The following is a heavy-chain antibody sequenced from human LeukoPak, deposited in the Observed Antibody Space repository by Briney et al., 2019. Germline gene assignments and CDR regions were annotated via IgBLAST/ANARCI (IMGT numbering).Heavy chain of an antibody. D-gene: IGHD3-16*02. Sequence: SETLSLTCTVSGGSISSYYWNWIRQPPGKGLEWIGYIYYTGSTNYNPSRKSRATISVDASKNQFSLKLSSVTAADTAVYYCAVARTDFDYDYVWGSYRPFDYWDQGTLVTVSS. CDR1: GGSISSYY. J-gene: IGHJ4*02. CDR3: AVARTDFDYDYVWGSYRPFDY. CDR2: IYYTGST. V-gene: IGHV4-59*12.